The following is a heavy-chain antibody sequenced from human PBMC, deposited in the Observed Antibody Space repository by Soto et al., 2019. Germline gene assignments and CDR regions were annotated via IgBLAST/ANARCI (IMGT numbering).Heavy chain of an antibody. Sequence: SETLSLTCSVSGGFISSSSYYWDWIRQPPGKGLEWIASMHESGDTHYNPSLKSRVTISVDTSKNQFSLKMSYVTAADTAVYYFARLTGMTTATTDRGFDPWGQGTLVTVSS. D-gene: IGHD4-17*01. CDR3: ARLTGMTTATTDRGFDP. V-gene: IGHV4-39*01. CDR2: MHESGDT. J-gene: IGHJ5*02. CDR1: GGFISSSSYY.